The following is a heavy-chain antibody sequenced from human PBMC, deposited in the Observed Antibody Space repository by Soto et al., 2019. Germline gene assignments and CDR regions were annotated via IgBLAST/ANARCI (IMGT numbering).Heavy chain of an antibody. CDR1: GYTFTGYY. J-gene: IGHJ4*02. CDR2: INPNSGGT. D-gene: IGHD3-22*01. CDR3: ARGALGYYDSSGYYTR. Sequence: ASVKVSCKASGYTFTGYYMHWVRQAPGQGLEWMGWINPNSGGTNYAQKFQGRVTMTRDTSISTAYMELSRLRSDDTAVYYCARGALGYYDSSGYYTRWGQGTLVTVSS. V-gene: IGHV1-2*02.